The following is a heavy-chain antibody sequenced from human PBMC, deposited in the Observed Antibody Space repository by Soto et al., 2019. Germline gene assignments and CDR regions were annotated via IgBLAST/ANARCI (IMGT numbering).Heavy chain of an antibody. D-gene: IGHD2-2*01. Sequence: QVQLVQSGGGVVQPGRSLRLSCVASGFDFNTYGLHWVRQAPGKGLEWVAGMSFDGGNQYYADSVKGRFTISRDKSNNTLYLQVNGLRAEAPATYCCAKDSSVTAAGSGGWFDPWGQGALVIVS. CDR3: AKDSSVTAAGSGGWFDP. V-gene: IGHV3-30*18. CDR1: GFDFNTYG. J-gene: IGHJ5*02. CDR2: MSFDGGNQ.